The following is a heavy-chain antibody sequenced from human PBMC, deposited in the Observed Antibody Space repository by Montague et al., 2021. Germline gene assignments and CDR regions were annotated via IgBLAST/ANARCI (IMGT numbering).Heavy chain of an antibody. CDR3: AKNRAAPGRSSFDY. V-gene: IGHV3-23*01. D-gene: IGHD6-13*01. CDR2: TSATGGGT. J-gene: IGHJ4*02. Sequence: SLRLSCAASGFTFSRYAMHWVRQAPGKGLEWVSGTSATGGGTFYADSVKGRFIISRDNSKNTLFLQMNSLRADDTAVYYCAKNRAAPGRSSFDYWGQGTLVTVSS. CDR1: GFTFSRYA.